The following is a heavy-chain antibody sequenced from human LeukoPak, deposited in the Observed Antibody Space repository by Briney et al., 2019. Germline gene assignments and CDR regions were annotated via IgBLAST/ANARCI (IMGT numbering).Heavy chain of an antibody. V-gene: IGHV5-51*01. CDR2: IYPGDSGT. J-gene: IGHJ3*02. D-gene: IGHD6-13*01. CDR3: ARPRELIAAAGTGAFDI. CDR1: GYSFTSYW. Sequence: GESLKISCKGSGYSFTSYWIGWVRQMPGKGLEWMGIIYPGDSGTRYSPSFQGQVTISADKSISTAYLQWSSLKASDTAMYYCARPRELIAAAGTGAFDIWGQGTMVTVSS.